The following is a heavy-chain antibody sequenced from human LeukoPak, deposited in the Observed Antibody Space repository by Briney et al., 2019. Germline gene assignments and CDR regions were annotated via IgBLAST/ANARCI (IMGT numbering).Heavy chain of an antibody. V-gene: IGHV4-59*01. CDR3: ARDQPYSGYDYYYYMDV. CDR2: IYYSGST. J-gene: IGHJ6*03. D-gene: IGHD5-12*01. CDR1: GGSISSYY. Sequence: SETLSLTCTVSGGSISSYYWSWIRQPPGKGLEWIGYIYYSGSTNYNPSLKSRVTISVDTSKNQFSLKLSPVTAADTAVYYCARDQPYSGYDYYYYMDVWGKGTTVTVSS.